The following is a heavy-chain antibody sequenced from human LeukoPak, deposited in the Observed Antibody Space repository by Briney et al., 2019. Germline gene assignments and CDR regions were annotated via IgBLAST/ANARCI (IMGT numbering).Heavy chain of an antibody. CDR1: GGTFSSYA. J-gene: IGHJ4*02. CDR2: IIPIFGTA. Sequence: ASVKVSCKASGGTFSSYAISWVRQAPGQGLEWMGGIIPIFGTANYAQKFQGRVTITADKSTSTAYMELSSLRSEDTAVYYCARDTVGERWGVCFDYWGQGTLVTVSS. V-gene: IGHV1-69*06. CDR3: ARDTVGERWGVCFDY. D-gene: IGHD3-16*01.